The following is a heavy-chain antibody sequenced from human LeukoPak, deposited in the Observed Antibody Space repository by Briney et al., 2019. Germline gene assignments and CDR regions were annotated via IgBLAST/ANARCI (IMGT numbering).Heavy chain of an antibody. CDR1: GYTFTSYA. V-gene: IGHV7-4-1*02. D-gene: IGHD6-13*01. Sequence: GASVKVSCKASGYTFTSYAMNWVRQAPGQGLEWMGWIKTNTGNPTYAQGFTGRFVFSLDTSVSTAYLQISSLKAEGTAVYYCARAPRISSWPYYYYYYMDVWGKGTTVTVSS. CDR3: ARAPRISSWPYYYYYYMDV. J-gene: IGHJ6*03. CDR2: IKTNTGNP.